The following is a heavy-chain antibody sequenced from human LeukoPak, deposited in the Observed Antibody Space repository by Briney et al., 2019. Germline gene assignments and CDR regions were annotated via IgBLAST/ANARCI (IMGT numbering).Heavy chain of an antibody. CDR2: ISAYNGNT. Sequence: ASVKVSCKASGYTFTSYGISWVRQAPGQGLEWMGWISAYNGNTNYAQKLQGRVTMTTDTSTSTAYMELRSLRSDDTAVYYCARDLVTMIVVVPGLDAFDIWGQGTMVTVSS. V-gene: IGHV1-18*01. J-gene: IGHJ3*02. D-gene: IGHD3-22*01. CDR1: GYTFTSYG. CDR3: ARDLVTMIVVVPGLDAFDI.